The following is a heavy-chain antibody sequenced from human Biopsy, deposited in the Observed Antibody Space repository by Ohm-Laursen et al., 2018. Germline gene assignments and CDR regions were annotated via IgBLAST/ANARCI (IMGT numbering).Heavy chain of an antibody. CDR1: GGSITDDY. D-gene: IGHD1-1*01. J-gene: IGHJ3*01. Sequence: SQTLSLTCTVSGGSITDDYWSWIRQSPGKGLEWIGFISKGGDTTYNPSLRGRVAISVDTSKNQFSLKLSSVTAVDTAIFFCARLYRLDDYWNDDPPDAFDVWGQGTRVTVSS. CDR3: ARLYRLDDYWNDDPPDAFDV. CDR2: ISKGGDT. V-gene: IGHV4-59*01.